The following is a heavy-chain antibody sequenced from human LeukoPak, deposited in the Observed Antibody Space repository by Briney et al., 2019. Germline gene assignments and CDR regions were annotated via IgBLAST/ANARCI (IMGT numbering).Heavy chain of an antibody. CDR1: GFTFTNYG. J-gene: IGHJ6*02. CDR3: AKDQEQWLVAPGFNGMDV. CDR2: ISYDGSNK. D-gene: IGHD6-19*01. V-gene: IGHV3-30*18. Sequence: GGSLRLPCAASGFTFTNYGLLWVRQAPGKGLEWVALISYDGSNKYYADSVKGRFTISRDNSKNMVYLHVNSLRAEDTAVYYCAKDQEQWLVAPGFNGMDVWGQGTTVTVSS.